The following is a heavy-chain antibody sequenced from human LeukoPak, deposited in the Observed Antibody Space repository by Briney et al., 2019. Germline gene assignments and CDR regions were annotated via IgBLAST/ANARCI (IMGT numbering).Heavy chain of an antibody. CDR2: IYYTGST. J-gene: IGHJ4*02. Sequence: SETLSLTCTVSGGSISSYYWSWIRQPPGKGLEWIGYIYYTGSTNSNPSLTSRVTISADTSKNQFSLKLSSVTAADTAVYYCARSLAYCGGDCYDYWGQGTLVTVSS. D-gene: IGHD2-21*02. CDR3: ARSLAYCGGDCYDY. V-gene: IGHV4-59*08. CDR1: GGSISSYY.